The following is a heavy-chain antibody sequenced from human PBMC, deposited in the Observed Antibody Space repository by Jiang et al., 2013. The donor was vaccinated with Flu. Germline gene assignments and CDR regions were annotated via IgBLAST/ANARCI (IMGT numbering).Heavy chain of an antibody. CDR3: ARQGPASDYGDY. J-gene: IGHJ4*02. V-gene: IGHV5-51*01. CDR1: YW. CDR2: SILVTLIP. Sequence: YWIGWVRQMPGKGLEWMGSSILVTLIPDTARPSKGQVTISADKSISTAYLQWSSLKASDTAMYYCARQGPASDYGDYWGQGTLVTVSS.